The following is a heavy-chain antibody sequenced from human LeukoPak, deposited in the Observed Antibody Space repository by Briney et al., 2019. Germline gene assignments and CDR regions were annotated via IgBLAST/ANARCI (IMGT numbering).Heavy chain of an antibody. J-gene: IGHJ6*04. D-gene: IGHD4-17*01. Sequence: ASVKVSCKPSGGTLSSYAISWVRQAPGQGLEWMGGIIPIFGTANYAQKFQGRVTITADKSTSTAYMELSSLRSEDTAVYYCARASTVTTHYYYYYGMDVWGKGTTVTVSS. CDR2: IIPIFGTA. CDR1: GGTLSSYA. CDR3: ARASTVTTHYYYYYGMDV. V-gene: IGHV1-69*06.